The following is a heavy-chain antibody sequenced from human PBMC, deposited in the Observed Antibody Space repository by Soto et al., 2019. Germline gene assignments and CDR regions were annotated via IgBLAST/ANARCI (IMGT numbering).Heavy chain of an antibody. V-gene: IGHV4-59*01. CDR3: ARTAWGFFDY. CDR2: IYYSGST. J-gene: IGHJ4*02. Sequence: PSETLSLTCTVSGGSISSYYWSWIRQPPGKGLEWIGYIYYSGSTNYNPSLKSRVTISVDTSKNQFSLKLSSVTAADTAVYYCARTAWGFFDYWGQGTLVTVSS. CDR1: GGSISSYY. D-gene: IGHD3-16*01.